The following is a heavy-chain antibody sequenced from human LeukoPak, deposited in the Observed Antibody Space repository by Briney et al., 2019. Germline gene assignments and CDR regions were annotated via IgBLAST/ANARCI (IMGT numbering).Heavy chain of an antibody. CDR1: GGSISSYY. V-gene: IGHV4-59*13. CDR2: IYYSGST. D-gene: IGHD3-16*01. CDR3: ARAQKGGADAFDI. J-gene: IGHJ3*02. Sequence: SETLSLTCTVSGGSISSYYWNWIRRPPGQGLEWIGYIYYSGSTNYNPSLKSRVTISVDTSENQFSLKLSSVTAADTAVYYCARAQKGGADAFDIWGQGTMVTVSS.